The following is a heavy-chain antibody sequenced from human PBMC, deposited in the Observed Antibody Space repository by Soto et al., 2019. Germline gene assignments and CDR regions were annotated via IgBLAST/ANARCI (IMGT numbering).Heavy chain of an antibody. Sequence: QVQLQESGPGLVKPSQTLSLTCTVSGGSISSGGYYWSWIRQHPGKGLEWIGYIYYSGSTYYNPSLKCRVTISVDTSKNHFSLKLSSVTAADTAVYYCARSPEATVTAFDYWGQGTLVTVSS. V-gene: IGHV4-31*03. D-gene: IGHD4-17*01. CDR2: IYYSGST. CDR3: ARSPEATVTAFDY. J-gene: IGHJ4*02. CDR1: GGSISSGGYY.